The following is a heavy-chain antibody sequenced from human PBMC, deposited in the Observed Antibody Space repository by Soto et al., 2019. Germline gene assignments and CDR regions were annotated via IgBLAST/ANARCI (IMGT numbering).Heavy chain of an antibody. V-gene: IGHV3-23*01. CDR1: GFTFSSHA. Sequence: GGSLRLSCAASGFTFSSHAMNWARQVPGKGLECVSAIRGGGEDTSYADSVKGRFTVSRDNSRNTLYQQMNSLRAEDTAVYYCAKALVDYGILKDCYYYFGSWGRGPLVAV. CDR2: IRGGGEDT. CDR3: AKALVDYGILKDCYYYFGS. J-gene: IGHJ1*01. D-gene: IGHD3-9*01.